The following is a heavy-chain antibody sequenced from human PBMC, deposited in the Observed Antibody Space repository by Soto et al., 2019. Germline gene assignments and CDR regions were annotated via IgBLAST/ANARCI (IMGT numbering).Heavy chain of an antibody. J-gene: IGHJ6*02. D-gene: IGHD6-6*01. V-gene: IGHV1-69*01. CDR1: GGTFSSYA. CDR3: ARLIAARPNYYYYGMDV. CDR2: IIPIFGTA. Sequence: QVQLVQSGAEVKKPGSSVKVSCKASGGTFSSYAISWVRQAPGQGLEWMGGIIPIFGTANYAQKFQGRVTITADESTSTAYIELSSLRSEDTAVYYCARLIAARPNYYYYGMDVWGQGTTVTVSS.